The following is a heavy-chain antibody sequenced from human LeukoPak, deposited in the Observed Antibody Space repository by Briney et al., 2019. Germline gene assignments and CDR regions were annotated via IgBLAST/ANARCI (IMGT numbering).Heavy chain of an antibody. CDR3: ARGYPRIRYSGYDGISAGDAFDI. V-gene: IGHV3-7*01. Sequence: GGSLRLSCAASGFTFSSYWMSWVRQAPGKGLEWVANIKQDGSEKYYVDSVKGRFTISRDNAKNSLYLQMNSLRAEDTAVYYCARGYPRIRYSGYDGISAGDAFDIWGQGTMVTVSS. CDR2: IKQDGSEK. CDR1: GFTFSSYW. D-gene: IGHD5-12*01. J-gene: IGHJ3*02.